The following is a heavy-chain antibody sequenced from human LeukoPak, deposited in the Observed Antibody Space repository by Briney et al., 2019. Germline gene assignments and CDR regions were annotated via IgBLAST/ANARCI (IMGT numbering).Heavy chain of an antibody. CDR2: ISAYNGNT. CDR3: ARVFGDKSIAAAGLDY. Sequence: ASVKVSCKASGYTFTSYGISWVRQAPGQGLEWMGWISAYNGNTNYAQKLQGRVTMTTDTSTSTAYMELRSLRSDDTAVYYCARVFGDKSIAAAGLDYWGQGTLVTVSS. CDR1: GYTFTSYG. J-gene: IGHJ4*02. D-gene: IGHD6-13*01. V-gene: IGHV1-18*01.